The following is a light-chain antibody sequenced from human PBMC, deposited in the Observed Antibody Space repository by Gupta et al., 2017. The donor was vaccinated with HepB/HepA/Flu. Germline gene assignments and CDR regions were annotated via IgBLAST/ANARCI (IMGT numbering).Light chain of an antibody. CDR3: QQRQCPPP. CDR2: AAS. Sequence: IPLTQSPSFLSASVGDRVTITCRASQGISSYLAWYQQKPGKAPKLLIYAASTLQSVVPSMFSSSGSGTEFTLIISSLQPEEFATYDCQQRQCPPPFGHGTKVDIK. V-gene: IGKV1-9*01. J-gene: IGKJ3*01. CDR1: QGISSY.